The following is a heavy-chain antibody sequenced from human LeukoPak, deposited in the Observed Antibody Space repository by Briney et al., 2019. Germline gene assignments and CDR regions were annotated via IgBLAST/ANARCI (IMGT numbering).Heavy chain of an antibody. V-gene: IGHV1-18*01. D-gene: IGHD3-16*02. CDR3: ARVSGVWGSYRYNWFDP. CDR2: ISAYNGNT. J-gene: IGHJ5*02. Sequence: ASVKVSCKASGYTFTSYGISWVRQAPGQGLEWKGWISAYNGNTNYAQKLQGRVTMTTDTSTSTAYMELRSLRSDDTAVYYCARVSGVWGSYRYNWFDPWGQGTLVTVSS. CDR1: GYTFTSYG.